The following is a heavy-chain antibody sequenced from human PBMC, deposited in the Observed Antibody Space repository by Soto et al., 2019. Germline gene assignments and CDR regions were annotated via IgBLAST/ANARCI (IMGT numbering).Heavy chain of an antibody. CDR1: GYSFTSYW. J-gene: IGHJ4*02. CDR3: ASTRHYYDSSGYSPDY. D-gene: IGHD3-22*01. CDR2: IDPSGSYT. Sequence: PGESLKISCKGSGYSFTSYWISGVRQMPGKGLEWMGRIDPSGSYTNYSPSFQGHVTISADKSISTAYLQWSSLKASDTAMYYCASTRHYYDSSGYSPDYWGQGTLVTVSS. V-gene: IGHV5-10-1*01.